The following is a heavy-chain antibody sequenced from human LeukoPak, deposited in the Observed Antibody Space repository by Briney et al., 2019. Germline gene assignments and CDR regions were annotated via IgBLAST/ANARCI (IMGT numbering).Heavy chain of an antibody. CDR2: MYYSGST. V-gene: IGHV4-39*07. CDR3: ARDFRGGYDFWSGYYTPYYFDY. CDR1: GGSISSSGYY. Sequence: SSETLSLTCTVSGGSISSSGYYWGWIRQPQGKGLEWIGSMYYSGSTYYNPCVKSRVTISVDTAKNHFSLKLSSVTAADTAVYYCARDFRGGYDFWSGYYTPYYFDYWGQGTLVTVSP. D-gene: IGHD3-3*01. J-gene: IGHJ4*02.